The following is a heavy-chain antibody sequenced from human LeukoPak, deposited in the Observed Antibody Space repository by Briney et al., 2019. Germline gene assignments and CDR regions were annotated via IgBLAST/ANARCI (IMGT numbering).Heavy chain of an antibody. CDR1: GGSISSYY. Sequence: SETLSLTCTVSGGSISSYYWSWIRQPPGEGLGWIGYIYYSGSTNYNPSLKSRVSISVDTSKNQFSRKLSSVTAADTAVYYCARHVHSYGASYLGDWGQGTLVTVSS. CDR3: ARHVHSYGASYLGD. CDR2: IYYSGST. D-gene: IGHD5-18*01. V-gene: IGHV4-59*08. J-gene: IGHJ4*02.